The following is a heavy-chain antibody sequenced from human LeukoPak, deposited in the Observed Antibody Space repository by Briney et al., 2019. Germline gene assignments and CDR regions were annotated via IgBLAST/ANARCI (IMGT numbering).Heavy chain of an antibody. CDR1: GFTFSSYA. Sequence: PGGSLRLSCAASGFTFSSYAMSWVRQAPGKGLEWGSAISGSGGSTYYADSVKGRFTISRDNSKNTLYLQMNSLRAEDTAVYYCAKDGSLYCSGGSCYCDNWGQGTLVTVSS. D-gene: IGHD2-15*01. CDR3: AKDGSLYCSGGSCYCDN. V-gene: IGHV3-23*01. J-gene: IGHJ4*02. CDR2: ISGSGGST.